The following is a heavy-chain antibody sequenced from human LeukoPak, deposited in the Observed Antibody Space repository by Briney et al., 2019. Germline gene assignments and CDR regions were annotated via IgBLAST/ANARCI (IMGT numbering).Heavy chain of an antibody. CDR1: GFTLKSYS. CDR3: ARSIYYGSGCYYKEGGDY. V-gene: IGHV3-48*01. CDR2: ISTSSSSI. J-gene: IGHJ4*02. Sequence: GGSLRLSCAASGFTLKSYSMNWVRQAPGKGLEWVSYISTSSSSIYYADSVKGRFTISRDNSKNTLYLQMNSLRAEDTAVYYCARSIYYGSGCYYKEGGDYWGQGTLVTVSS. D-gene: IGHD3-10*01.